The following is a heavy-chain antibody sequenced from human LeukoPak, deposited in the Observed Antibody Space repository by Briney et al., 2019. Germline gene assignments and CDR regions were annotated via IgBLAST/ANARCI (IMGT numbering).Heavy chain of an antibody. CDR3: ARGVDGVLWFGELFFDY. CDR1: GGSFSGYY. D-gene: IGHD3-10*01. V-gene: IGHV4-59*01. J-gene: IGHJ4*02. Sequence: SETLSLTCAVYGGSFSGYYWSWIRQAPGKGLEWIGYIYYSGSTNYNPSLKSRVTISVDTSKNQFSLKLSSVTAADTAVYYCARGVDGVLWFGELFFDYWGQGTLVTVSS. CDR2: IYYSGST.